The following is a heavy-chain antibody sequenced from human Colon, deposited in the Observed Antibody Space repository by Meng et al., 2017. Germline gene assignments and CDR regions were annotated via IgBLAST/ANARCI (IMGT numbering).Heavy chain of an antibody. CDR2: TRNKANSYTT. CDR1: GFTFSDHY. D-gene: IGHD2-15*01. Sequence: LKISCAASGFTFSDHYMDWVRQAPGKGLEWIGRTRNKANSYTTEYAASVKSRFTISRDYSKNSLYLQMNSLKTEDTAVYYCTRVSSAANVFDYWGQGTLVTVSS. J-gene: IGHJ4*02. CDR3: TRVSSAANVFDY. V-gene: IGHV3-72*01.